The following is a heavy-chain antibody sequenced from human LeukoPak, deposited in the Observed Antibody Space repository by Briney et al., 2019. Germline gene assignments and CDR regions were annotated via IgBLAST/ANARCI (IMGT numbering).Heavy chain of an antibody. V-gene: IGHV3-23*01. CDR2: LSGSGDRT. Sequence: PGESLRLSCAASGFTFNSYAMSWVRQAPGTGLEWVSALSGSGDRTIYVDSVKGRFTVSRDNSKNTLYLQMDSLRVDDMALYYCARGGTNYYYMDVWGNGTTVTVSS. CDR1: GFTFNSYA. J-gene: IGHJ6*03. CDR3: ARGGTNYYYMDV.